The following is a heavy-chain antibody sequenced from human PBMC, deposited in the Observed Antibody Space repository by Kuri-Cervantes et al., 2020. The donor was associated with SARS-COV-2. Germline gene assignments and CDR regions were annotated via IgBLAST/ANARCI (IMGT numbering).Heavy chain of an antibody. D-gene: IGHD1-26*01. Sequence: ASVKVSCKASGYTFTSYGISWVRQAPGQGLEWMGWISAYNGNTNYAQKLQGRVTMTTDTSTSTAYMELRSLRSDDTAVYYCARDIVGAPYYCYYYMDVWGKGTTVTVSS. J-gene: IGHJ6*03. V-gene: IGHV1-18*01. CDR2: ISAYNGNT. CDR3: ARDIVGAPYYCYYYMDV. CDR1: GYTFTSYG.